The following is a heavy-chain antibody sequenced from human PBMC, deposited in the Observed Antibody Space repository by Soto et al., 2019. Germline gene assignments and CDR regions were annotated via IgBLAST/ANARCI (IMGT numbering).Heavy chain of an antibody. CDR2: ISGSGGST. D-gene: IGHD3-9*01. CDR1: GFTFSSYA. V-gene: IGHV3-23*01. J-gene: IGHJ6*03. CDR3: AKDYDIPPYYYYYMDV. Sequence: GGSLRLSCAASGFTFSSYAMSWVRQAPGKGLEWVSIISGSGGSTYYADSVKGRFTISRDNSKNTLFLQMNSLRAEDTAIYYCAKDYDIPPYYYYYMDVWGKGTTVTVSS.